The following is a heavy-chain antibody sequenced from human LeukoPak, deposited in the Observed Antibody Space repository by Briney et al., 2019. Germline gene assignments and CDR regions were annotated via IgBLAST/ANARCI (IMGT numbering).Heavy chain of an antibody. CDR2: IYYSGST. J-gene: IGHJ4*02. V-gene: IGHV4-39*07. CDR3: ARAVVVVPAAQGAFFDY. CDR1: GGSISSSSYY. Sequence: SETLSLTGTVSGGSISSSSYYWGWIRQPPGKGLEWIASIYYSGSTYYNPSLKSRVNISVDTSKNQFSLKLSSVTAADTAVYYCARAVVVVPAAQGAFFDYWGQGTLVTVSS. D-gene: IGHD2-2*01.